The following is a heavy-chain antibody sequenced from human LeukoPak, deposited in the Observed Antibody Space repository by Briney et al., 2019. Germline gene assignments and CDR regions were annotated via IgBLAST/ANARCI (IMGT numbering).Heavy chain of an antibody. CDR3: AKDSNWAWDY. CDR2: ISWNSGSI. Sequence: GGSLRLSCAASGFTFDDYAMHWVRQAPGKGLEWVSGISWNSGSIGYADSVKGRFTISRDNAENSLILQMNSLRAEDTALYYCAKDSNWAWDYWGQGTPVTVSS. V-gene: IGHV3-9*01. J-gene: IGHJ4*02. D-gene: IGHD7-27*01. CDR1: GFTFDDYA.